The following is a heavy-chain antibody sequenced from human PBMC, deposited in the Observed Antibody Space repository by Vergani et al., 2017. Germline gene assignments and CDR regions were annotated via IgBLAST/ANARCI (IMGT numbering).Heavy chain of an antibody. J-gene: IGHJ4*02. Sequence: QVQLQESGPGLVKTSETLSLTCTVSGGSISSYYWSWIRQPPGKGLEWIGYIYYSGSTNYNPSLKSRVTISVDTSKNQFSLKLSSVTAADTAVYYCAREGDYVDYWGQGTLVTVSS. CDR3: AREGDYVDY. V-gene: IGHV4-59*01. CDR2: IYYSGST. CDR1: GGSISSYY.